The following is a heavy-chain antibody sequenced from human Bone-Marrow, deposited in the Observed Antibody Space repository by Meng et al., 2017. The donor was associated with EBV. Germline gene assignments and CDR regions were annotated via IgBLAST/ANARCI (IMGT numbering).Heavy chain of an antibody. V-gene: IGHV3-23*04. CDR2: ISAGIGNT. J-gene: IGHJ4*02. Sequence: EGKLVGSGGGLVQPGGSLRLSCAAPGFTFSSYWMHWVRQAPGKGLVWVSTISAGIGNTHYADSVKGRFTISRDNSKNTLYLQMNNLRADDTAVYYCALWFREHFDYWGQGTLVTVSS. D-gene: IGHD3-10*01. CDR1: GFTFSSYW. CDR3: ALWFREHFDY.